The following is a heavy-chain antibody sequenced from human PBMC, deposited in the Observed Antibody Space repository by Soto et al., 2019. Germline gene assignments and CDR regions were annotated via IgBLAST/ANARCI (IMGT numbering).Heavy chain of an antibody. J-gene: IGHJ4*02. CDR1: GYTFTSYG. CDR3: AIEAEDYDCSGYYYQSLFDY. V-gene: IGHV1-18*01. Sequence: ASVKVSCKASGYTFTSYGISWVRQAPGQGLEWMGWISAYNGNTNYAQKLQGRVTMTTDTSTSTAYMELSSLRSEDTAVYYCAIEAEDYDCSGYYYQSLFDYCGQGTLVTVSS. CDR2: ISAYNGNT. D-gene: IGHD3-22*01.